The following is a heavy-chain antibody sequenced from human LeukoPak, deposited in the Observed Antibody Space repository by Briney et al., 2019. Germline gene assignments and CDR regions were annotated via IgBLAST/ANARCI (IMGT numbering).Heavy chain of an antibody. CDR3: ARVRFYDSSGYRVNNAFDI. D-gene: IGHD3-22*01. CDR2: ISSSSSYI. Sequence: PGGSLRLSCAASGFTFSSYSMNWVRQAPGKGLEWVSSISSSSSYIYYADSVKGKFTITRDNAKNSLYLKMNSLRAEDTAVYYCARVRFYDSSGYRVNNAFDIWGQGTMVTVSS. CDR1: GFTFSSYS. J-gene: IGHJ3*02. V-gene: IGHV3-21*01.